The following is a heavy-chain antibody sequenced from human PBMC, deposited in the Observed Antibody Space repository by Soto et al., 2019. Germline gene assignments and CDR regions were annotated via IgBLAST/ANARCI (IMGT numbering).Heavy chain of an antibody. D-gene: IGHD6-19*01. J-gene: IGHJ4*02. CDR1: GYTFTGYY. CDR2: INPNSGGT. CDR3: ARAVAGTSTYFDY. Sequence: ASVKVSCKASGYTFTGYYMHWVRQAPGQGLEWMGWINPNSGGTNYAQKFQGRVTMTRDTSISTAYMGLSRLRSDDTAVYYCARAVAGTSTYFDYWGQGTLVTVSS. V-gene: IGHV1-2*02.